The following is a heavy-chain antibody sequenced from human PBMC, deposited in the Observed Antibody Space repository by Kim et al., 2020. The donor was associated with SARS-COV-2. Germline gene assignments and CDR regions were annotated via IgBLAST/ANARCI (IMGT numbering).Heavy chain of an antibody. CDR2: IYYSGST. D-gene: IGHD1-26*01. J-gene: IGHJ2*01. V-gene: IGHV4-39*01. Sequence: SETLSLTCTVSGGSISSSSYYWGWIRQPPGKGLEWIGSIYYSGSTYYNPSLKSRVTISVDTSKNQFSLKLSSVTAADTAVYYCARLIVGAATGALYWYFDLWGRGTLVTVSS. CDR1: GGSISSSSYY. CDR3: ARLIVGAATGALYWYFDL.